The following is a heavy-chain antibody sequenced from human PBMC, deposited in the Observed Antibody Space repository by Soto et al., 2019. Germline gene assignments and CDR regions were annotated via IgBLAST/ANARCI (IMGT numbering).Heavy chain of an antibody. J-gene: IGHJ6*03. V-gene: IGHV2-70*11. CDR3: ARENYYGSGSYYSDPYYYYMDV. Sequence: SGPTLVNPTQTLTLTCTFSGFSLSTSGMCVSWIRQPPGKALEWLARIDWDDDKYYSTSLKTRLTISKDTSKNQVVLTMTNMDPVDTATYYCARENYYGSGSYYSDPYYYYMDVWGKGTTVTVSS. CDR2: IDWDDDK. CDR1: GFSLSTSGMC. D-gene: IGHD3-10*01.